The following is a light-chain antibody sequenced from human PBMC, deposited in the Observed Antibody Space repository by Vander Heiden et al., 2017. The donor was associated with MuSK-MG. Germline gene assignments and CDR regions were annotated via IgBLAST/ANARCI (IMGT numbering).Light chain of an antibody. Sequence: IQMTQSPSSLSASVGDRVTITCRASQDISNYLAWYQQKPGKVPKLLIYAASTFESGVPSRFSGSGSGTDFSLTISSLQPEDVATYYCQKYSNTPRTFGQGTKVEIK. CDR3: QKYSNTPRT. J-gene: IGKJ1*01. V-gene: IGKV1-27*01. CDR1: QDISNY. CDR2: AAS.